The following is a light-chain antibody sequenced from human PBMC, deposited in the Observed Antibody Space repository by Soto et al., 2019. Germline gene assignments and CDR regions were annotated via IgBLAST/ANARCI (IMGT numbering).Light chain of an antibody. J-gene: IGKJ4*01. CDR1: QNVRTN. CDR3: QQYNDWPLS. CDR2: DAS. V-gene: IGKV3-15*01. Sequence: DIVMTQSPATLSVSPGDRATLSCRASQNVRTNLAWYHQKPGQAPRLLISDASTRATGIPARFSGSGSGTEFTLTITRLQSEDFAVYYCQQYNDWPLSFGGGTKVEIK.